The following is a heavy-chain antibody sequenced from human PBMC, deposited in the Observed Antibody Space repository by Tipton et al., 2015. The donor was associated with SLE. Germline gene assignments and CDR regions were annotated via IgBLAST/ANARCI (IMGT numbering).Heavy chain of an antibody. D-gene: IGHD2-15*01. Sequence: TLSLTCTVSGGSISSYQWSWIRQPAGGGLEWIGRIYINENTNYIPSLKSRVTMSVDTSKNHFSLKLISVTAADTAVYYCARGVDIATDYFDYWGQGTLVTVSS. CDR2: IYINENT. CDR3: ARGVDIATDYFDY. V-gene: IGHV4-4*07. J-gene: IGHJ4*02. CDR1: GGSISSYQ.